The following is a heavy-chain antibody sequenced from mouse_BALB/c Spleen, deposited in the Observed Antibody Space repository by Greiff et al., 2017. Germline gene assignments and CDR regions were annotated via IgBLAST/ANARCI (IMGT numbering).Heavy chain of an antibody. CDR1: GYSITSDYA. J-gene: IGHJ3*01. V-gene: IGHV3-2*02. CDR2: ISYSGST. CDR3: ARLSGNYWFAY. Sequence: EVQLVESGPGLVKPSQSLSLTCTVTGYSITSDYAWNWIRQFPGNKLEWMGYISYSGSTSYNPSLKSRISITRDTSKNQFFLQLNSVTTEDTATYYCARLSGNYWFAYWGQGTLVTVSA. D-gene: IGHD2-1*01.